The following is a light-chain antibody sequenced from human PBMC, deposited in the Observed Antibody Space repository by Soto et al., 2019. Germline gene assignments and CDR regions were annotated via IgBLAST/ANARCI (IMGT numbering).Light chain of an antibody. CDR1: SGSIASNY. CDR3: QSYDSSIRVV. J-gene: IGLJ2*01. CDR2: EDN. Sequence: NFMLTQPHSVSESPGKTVTISCTRSSGSIASNYVQWYQQRPGSAPTTVIYEDNQRPSGVPDRFSGSIDSSSNSASLTISGLKTEDEADYYCQSYDSSIRVVFGGGTKLTVL. V-gene: IGLV6-57*04.